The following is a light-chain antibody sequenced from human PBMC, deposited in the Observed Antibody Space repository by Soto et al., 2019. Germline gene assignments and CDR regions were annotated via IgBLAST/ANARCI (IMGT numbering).Light chain of an antibody. J-gene: IGKJ5*01. Sequence: EIQMTQSPSTLSGSVGDRVTITCRASQTISSWLAWYQQKPGKAPKLLIYKASTLKSGVPSRFSGSGSGTEFTLTINSLQPEDFATYYCQQSNRYPITFGQGTRLEIK. V-gene: IGKV1-5*03. CDR1: QTISSW. CDR3: QQSNRYPIT. CDR2: KAS.